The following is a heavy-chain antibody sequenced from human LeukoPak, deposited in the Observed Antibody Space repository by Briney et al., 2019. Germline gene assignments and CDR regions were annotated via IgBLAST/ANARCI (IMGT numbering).Heavy chain of an antibody. CDR3: ARSPDILTGEKFDY. V-gene: IGHV1-2*02. CDR2: MNPKSGGT. J-gene: IGHJ4*02. Sequence: ASVKVSCKASGYTFTGYYVHWVRQAPGQGLEWMGWMNPKSGGTKYAQKFEARVTMNRDTYISTAYMELSRLRFDDTAVYYCARSPDILTGEKFDYWGQGTLVTVSS. CDR1: GYTFTGYY. D-gene: IGHD3-9*01.